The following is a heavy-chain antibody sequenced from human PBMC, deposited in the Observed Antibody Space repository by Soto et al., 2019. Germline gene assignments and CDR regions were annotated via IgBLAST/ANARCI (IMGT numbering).Heavy chain of an antibody. CDR1: GGSIDRSNYY. D-gene: IGHD3-22*01. Sequence: QLQLQESGPGLVKPSETLSLTCTVSGGSIDRSNYYWDWIRQPPGKGLEWIGTTYYNGNAYYNPSLKSRVPMSVDPSKNQFSRMLISVTAADTAVYYCARHFVAVVITGWGCWGQGTLVTVSS. V-gene: IGHV4-39*01. CDR3: ARHFVAVVITGWGC. J-gene: IGHJ4*02. CDR2: TYYNGNA.